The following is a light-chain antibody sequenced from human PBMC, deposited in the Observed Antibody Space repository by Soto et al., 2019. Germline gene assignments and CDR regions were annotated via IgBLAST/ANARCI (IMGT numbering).Light chain of an antibody. CDR3: CSYAGSSTLV. CDR2: EVS. CDR1: SSVVGSYNL. J-gene: IGLJ1*01. V-gene: IGLV2-23*02. Sequence: QSVLTQPASVSESPGQSITISCTGTSSVVGSYNLVSWYQHHPGKAPKLIIYEVSKRPSGVSNRFSGSKSGNTASLTISGLQAEDEADYYCCSYAGSSTLVFGTGTKVTVL.